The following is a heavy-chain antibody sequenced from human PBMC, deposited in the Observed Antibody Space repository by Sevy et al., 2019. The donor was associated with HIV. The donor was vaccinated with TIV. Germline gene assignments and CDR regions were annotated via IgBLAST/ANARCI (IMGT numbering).Heavy chain of an antibody. Sequence: ASVKVSCKASGYTFTSYGISWVRQAPGQGLEWMGWIRAYNGNKNYAQKLQGRVTMTTDTSTSTAYIELASLRSDDTAVYYCARVGSSGWYFDYWGQGTLVTVSS. CDR2: IRAYNGNK. CDR1: GYTFTSYG. V-gene: IGHV1-18*01. CDR3: ARVGSSGWYFDY. J-gene: IGHJ4*02. D-gene: IGHD6-19*01.